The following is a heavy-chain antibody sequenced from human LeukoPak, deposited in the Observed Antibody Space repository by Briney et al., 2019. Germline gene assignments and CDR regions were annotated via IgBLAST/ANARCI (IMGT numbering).Heavy chain of an antibody. V-gene: IGHV3-7*01. Sequence: QPGGSLRLSCAASGFTFGSSSRSWVRQSPGQGLKWVANINHDGTETYYVDSVKGRFTISRDNAKSSLSLQMDSLRADDSALYYCATRKCLGCQLFYLDYWGQGSLVTVSS. J-gene: IGHJ4*02. D-gene: IGHD3-16*01. CDR2: INHDGTET. CDR1: GFTFGSSS. CDR3: ATRKCLGCQLFYLDY.